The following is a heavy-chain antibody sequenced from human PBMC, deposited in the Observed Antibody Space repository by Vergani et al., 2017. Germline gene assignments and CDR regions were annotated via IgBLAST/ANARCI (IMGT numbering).Heavy chain of an antibody. J-gene: IGHJ4*02. D-gene: IGHD6-6*01. CDR3: ARAEGSSSWYYFDY. CDR2: IWYDGSNK. V-gene: IGHV3-33*01. CDR1: GFTFSSYG. Sequence: VQLLQSEGAVVQPGGSLRLSCAASGFTFSSYGMHWVRQAPGKGLEWVAVIWYDGSNKYYADSVKGRFTISRDNSKNTLYLQMNSLRAEDTAVYYCARAEGSSSWYYFDYWGQGTLVTVSS.